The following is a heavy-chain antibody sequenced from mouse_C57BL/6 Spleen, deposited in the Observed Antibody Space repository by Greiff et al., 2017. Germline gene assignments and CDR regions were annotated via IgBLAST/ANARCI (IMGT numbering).Heavy chain of an antibody. Sequence: EVQLQQSGPELVKPGASVKISCKASGYTFTDYYMNWVKQSHGKSLEWIGDINPNNGGTSYNQKFKGKATLTVDKSSSTAYMELRSLTSEDSAVYYCARLRKDYGSSYPAWFAYWGQGTLVTVSA. J-gene: IGHJ3*01. CDR1: GYTFTDYY. CDR3: ARLRKDYGSSYPAWFAY. V-gene: IGHV1-26*01. CDR2: INPNNGGT. D-gene: IGHD1-1*01.